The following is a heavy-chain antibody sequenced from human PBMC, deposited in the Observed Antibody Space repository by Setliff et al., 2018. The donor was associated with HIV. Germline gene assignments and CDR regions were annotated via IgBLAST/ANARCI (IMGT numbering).Heavy chain of an antibody. J-gene: IGHJ5*02. D-gene: IGHD3-10*01. Sequence: PSETLSLTCAVSGYSISSGCYWGWIRQPPGTGLEWIGYIHYNGITYYNPSLESRVSISVDLSKNQFSLKLNSVTVADTAVYYCARTKGGSKHGSFWDSWGQGILVTVSS. CDR2: IHYNGIT. V-gene: IGHV4-38-2*01. CDR3: ARTKGGSKHGSFWDS. CDR1: GYSISSGCY.